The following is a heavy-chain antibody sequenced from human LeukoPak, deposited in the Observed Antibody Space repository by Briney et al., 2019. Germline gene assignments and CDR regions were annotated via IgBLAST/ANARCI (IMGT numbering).Heavy chain of an antibody. Sequence: SETLSLTCTVSAGSISSSIYYWGWIRQPPGKGLEWIGSIYYSGTTYYNPSLKSRVTISVDTSKNQFSLKLSSVTAADTAVYYCARVRDYGGTFDYWGQGTLVTVSS. V-gene: IGHV4-39*07. D-gene: IGHD4-23*01. CDR2: IYYSGTT. CDR3: ARVRDYGGTFDY. J-gene: IGHJ4*02. CDR1: AGSISSSIYY.